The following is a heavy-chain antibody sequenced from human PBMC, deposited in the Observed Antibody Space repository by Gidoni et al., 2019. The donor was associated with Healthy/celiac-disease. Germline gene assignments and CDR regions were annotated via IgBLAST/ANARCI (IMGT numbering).Heavy chain of an antibody. CDR3: AKDPPTSLYGMDV. V-gene: IGHV3-23*01. D-gene: IGHD1-1*01. CDR1: GVTVSSYA. CDR2: ISGSGGST. J-gene: IGHJ6*02. Sequence: EVQMLEAGGGLVQPGGSLRRSCAASGVTVSSYAMSWVRQAPGKGLGWVSAISGSGGSTYYADSVKGRFTISRDNSKNTLYLHMNRLRAEDTAVYYCAKDPPTSLYGMDVWGQGTTVTVSS.